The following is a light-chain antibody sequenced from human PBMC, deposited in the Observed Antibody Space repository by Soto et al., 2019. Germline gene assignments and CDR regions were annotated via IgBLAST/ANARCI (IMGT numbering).Light chain of an antibody. V-gene: IGLV2-14*01. CDR3: SSYTSSSTPYVA. CDR1: SSDDGDYNF. CDR2: EVS. Sequence: QSVLTQPASVSGPPGQSITISCTGTSSDDGDYNFVSWYQQHPGKAPKLMIYEVSNRPSGVSDRFSGSKSGNTASLTISGLQAEDEADYYCSSYTSSSTPYVAFGGGTQLTVL. J-gene: IGLJ2*01.